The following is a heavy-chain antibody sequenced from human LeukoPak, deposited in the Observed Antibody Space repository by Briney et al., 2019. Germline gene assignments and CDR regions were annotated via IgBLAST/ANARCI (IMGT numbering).Heavy chain of an antibody. CDR1: GFTFSSYA. J-gene: IGHJ6*02. D-gene: IGHD6-19*01. V-gene: IGHV3-30-3*01. CDR2: ISYDGSNK. CDR3: ARDPLAVAGKAGWDV. Sequence: SGGSLRLSCAASGFTFSSYAMHWVRQAPGKGLEWVAVISYDGSNKYYADSVKGRFTISRDNSKNTLYLQMNSLRAEDTAVYYCARDPLAVAGKAGWDVWGQGTTVTVSS.